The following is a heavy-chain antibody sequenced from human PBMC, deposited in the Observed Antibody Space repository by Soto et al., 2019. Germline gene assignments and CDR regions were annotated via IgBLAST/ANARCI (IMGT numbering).Heavy chain of an antibody. D-gene: IGHD3-9*01. CDR1: GFTFSSYS. CDR3: AREGDEILTGYYYYYGMDV. Sequence: EVQLVESGGGLVKPGGSLRLSCAASGFTFSSYSMNWVRQAPGKGLEWVSSISSSSSYIYYADSVKGRFTISRDNAKNSLYLQMNSLRAEDTAVYYCAREGDEILTGYYYYYGMDVWGQGTTVTVSS. CDR2: ISSSSSYI. V-gene: IGHV3-21*01. J-gene: IGHJ6*02.